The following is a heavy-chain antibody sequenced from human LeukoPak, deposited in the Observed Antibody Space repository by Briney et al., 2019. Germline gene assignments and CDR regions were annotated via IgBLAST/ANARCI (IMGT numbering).Heavy chain of an antibody. CDR3: ARHVGSAADDFDY. D-gene: IGHD6-13*01. CDR2: IFYSGST. V-gene: IGHV4-59*08. J-gene: IGHJ4*02. Sequence: SETLSLTCTVSGGSISGYYWSWIRQPPGKGLEWLGYIFYSGSTNYNPSLKSRVTISVDTSKNQFSLKLSSVTAADTAVYYCARHVGSAADDFDYWGQGTLVTVSS. CDR1: GGSISGYY.